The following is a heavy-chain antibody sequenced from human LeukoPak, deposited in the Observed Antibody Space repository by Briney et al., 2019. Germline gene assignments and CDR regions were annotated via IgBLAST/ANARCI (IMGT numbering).Heavy chain of an antibody. Sequence: SVKVSCKASGGTFSSYAISWVRQAPGQGLEWMGGIIPIFGTANYAQKFQGRVTITTDESTSTAYMELGSLRSEDTAVYYCAREGADSSGYFLFDYWGQGTLVTVSS. CDR2: IIPIFGTA. CDR3: AREGADSSGYFLFDY. J-gene: IGHJ4*02. V-gene: IGHV1-69*05. CDR1: GGTFSSYA. D-gene: IGHD3-22*01.